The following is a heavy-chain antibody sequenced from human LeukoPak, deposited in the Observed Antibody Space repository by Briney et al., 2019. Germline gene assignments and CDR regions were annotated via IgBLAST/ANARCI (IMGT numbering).Heavy chain of an antibody. V-gene: IGHV1-3*01. Sequence: GASVKVSCKASEYTFTEYAVNWVRQAPGQRLEWMGWINAGNGNTKYAQKFQGRLTITRDTSASTAYMELSSLTFEDTAVYYCTRGRWSATTASYYLDFWGQGTLVTVSS. D-gene: IGHD2-15*01. J-gene: IGHJ4*02. CDR3: TRGRWSATTASYYLDF. CDR2: INAGNGNT. CDR1: EYTFTEYA.